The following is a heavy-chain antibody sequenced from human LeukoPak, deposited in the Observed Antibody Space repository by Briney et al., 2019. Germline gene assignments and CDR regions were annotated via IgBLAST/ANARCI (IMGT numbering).Heavy chain of an antibody. J-gene: IGHJ5*02. D-gene: IGHD3-22*01. CDR3: ARRRILMDYDSSGYYTYNWFDP. CDR1: GYSISNGYY. CDR2: IYDSGST. Sequence: SETLSLTCTVSGYSISNGYYWGWIRQPPGKGLEWIGYIYDSGSTNYNPSLKSRVTISVDTSKNQFSLKLSSVTAADTAVYYCARRRILMDYDSSGYYTYNWFDPWGQGTLVTVSS. V-gene: IGHV4-38-2*02.